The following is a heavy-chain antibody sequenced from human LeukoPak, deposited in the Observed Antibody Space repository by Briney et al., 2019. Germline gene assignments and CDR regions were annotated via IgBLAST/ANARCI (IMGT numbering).Heavy chain of an antibody. CDR3: AKNYYDSSGYLDAFDI. CDR2: INPNSGGT. Sequence: ASVKVSCTASGYTFTGYYMHWVRQAPGQGLEWMGWINPNSGGTNYAQKFQGRVTMTRDTSIRTAYMELGSLRSDDTAVYYCAKNYYDSSGYLDAFDIWGQGTMVTVSS. D-gene: IGHD3-22*01. CDR1: GYTFTGYY. J-gene: IGHJ3*02. V-gene: IGHV1-2*02.